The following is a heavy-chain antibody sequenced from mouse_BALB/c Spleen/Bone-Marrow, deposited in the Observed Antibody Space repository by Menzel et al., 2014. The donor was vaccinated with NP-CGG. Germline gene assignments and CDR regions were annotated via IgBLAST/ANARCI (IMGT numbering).Heavy chain of an antibody. CDR1: GFTFSSYT. CDR2: ISSGGSYT. CDR3: TRDLYDGYSYYAMDY. D-gene: IGHD2-3*01. J-gene: IGHJ4*01. Sequence: EVKLMESGGGLVKPGGSLKLSCAASGFTFSSYTMSWVRQTPEKRLGWVATISSGGSYTYYPASVKGRFTISRDNAKNTLYLQMSSLKSEDTAMYYCTRDLYDGYSYYAMDYWGQGTSVTVSS. V-gene: IGHV5-6-4*01.